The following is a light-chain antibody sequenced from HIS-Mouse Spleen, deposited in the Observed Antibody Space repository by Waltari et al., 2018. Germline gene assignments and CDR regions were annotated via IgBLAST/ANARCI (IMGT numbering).Light chain of an antibody. J-gene: IGKJ1*01. CDR3: QQYNNWPPWT. V-gene: IGKV3-15*01. CDR2: GAS. CDR1: QSVSSN. Sequence: EIVMTQSPATLSVSPGERATLPCRARQSVSSNLAWYQQKPGQAPRLLISGASTRATGIPDRVSGSGSGTEFTLTIRSMQSEDLAVYYCQQYNNWPPWTFGQGTKVEIK.